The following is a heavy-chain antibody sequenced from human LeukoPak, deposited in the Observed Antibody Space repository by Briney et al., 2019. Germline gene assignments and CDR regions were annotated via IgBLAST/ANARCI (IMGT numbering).Heavy chain of an antibody. CDR1: GGTFSSYA. Sequence: SVKVSCKASGGTFSSYAILWVRQAPGQGLEWMGGIIPIFGTASYAQKFRGRVTITADESTSTAYMELSSLRSEDTAVYYCARVPPGGPGAFDIWGQGTMVTVSS. CDR3: ARVPPGGPGAFDI. CDR2: IIPIFGTA. V-gene: IGHV1-69*13. D-gene: IGHD1-1*01. J-gene: IGHJ3*02.